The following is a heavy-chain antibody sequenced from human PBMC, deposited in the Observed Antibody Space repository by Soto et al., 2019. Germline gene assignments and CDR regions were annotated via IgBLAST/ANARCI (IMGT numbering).Heavy chain of an antibody. D-gene: IGHD3-9*01. CDR1: GFTFGAYA. V-gene: IGHV3-49*04. Sequence: LRLSCTASGFTFGAYAMNWVRQAPGKGLEWVGFLRSKAYGGTSEYAASVKGRFTISRDDSKSIAYLQMNSLKTEDTAVYYCTRDEGLGNFDYWGQGTLVTAPQ. CDR3: TRDEGLGNFDY. J-gene: IGHJ4*02. CDR2: LRSKAYGGTS.